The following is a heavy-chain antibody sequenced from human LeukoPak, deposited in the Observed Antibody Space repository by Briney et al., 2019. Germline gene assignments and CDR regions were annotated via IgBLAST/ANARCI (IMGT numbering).Heavy chain of an antibody. CDR3: ARDVCSGGSCYGR. Sequence: GGSLRLSCAASGFTFSSYSMNWVRQAPGKGLEWVSSISSSSSYIYYADSVKGRFTISRDDAKNSLYLQMNSLRAEDTAVYYCARDVCSGGSCYGRWGQGTLVTVSS. D-gene: IGHD2-15*01. CDR2: ISSSSSYI. J-gene: IGHJ4*02. V-gene: IGHV3-21*01. CDR1: GFTFSSYS.